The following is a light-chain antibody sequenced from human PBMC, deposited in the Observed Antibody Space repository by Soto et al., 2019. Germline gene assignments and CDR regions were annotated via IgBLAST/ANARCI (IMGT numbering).Light chain of an antibody. J-gene: IGLJ1*01. CDR1: SSDIGGYNY. V-gene: IGLV2-14*01. Sequence: QSALTQPASVSGSPGQSITISCTGTSSDIGGYNYVSWYQQHPGKAPKLMIYEVSYRPSGVSNRFSGSKSGNTASLTISGLQAEDEADYYCSSYTSSSTYVFGTGTEVTVL. CDR2: EVS. CDR3: SSYTSSSTYV.